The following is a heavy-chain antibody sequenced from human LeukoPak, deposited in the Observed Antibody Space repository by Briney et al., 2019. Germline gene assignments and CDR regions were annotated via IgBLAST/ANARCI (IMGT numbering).Heavy chain of an antibody. D-gene: IGHD1-26*01. Sequence: GAAVKVSCKASGYTFTSYYMHWVRQAPGQGLEWMGWISAYNGNTNYAQKLQGRVTMTTDTSTSTAYMELRSLRSDDTAVYYCARDTPVGGSYSTDAFDIWGQGTMVTVSS. CDR2: ISAYNGNT. J-gene: IGHJ3*02. CDR1: GYTFTSYY. CDR3: ARDTPVGGSYSTDAFDI. V-gene: IGHV1-18*04.